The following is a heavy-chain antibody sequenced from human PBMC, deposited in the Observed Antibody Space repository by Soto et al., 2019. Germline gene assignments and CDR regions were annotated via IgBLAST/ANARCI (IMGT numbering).Heavy chain of an antibody. J-gene: IGHJ4*02. CDR3: ARGGLVVVVTAAFDY. D-gene: IGHD2-21*02. Sequence: QVQLMQSGAEVKKPGASVKVSCKASGNTFTNYYIHWVRQAPGQGLEWMGTINPSGGHTTYAQKFLGRVTTTXAXSXXTRYVELTSLRSEDTAVYYCARGGLVVVVTAAFDYWGQGTLVTVSS. V-gene: IGHV1-46*01. CDR1: GNTFTNYY. CDR2: INPSGGHT.